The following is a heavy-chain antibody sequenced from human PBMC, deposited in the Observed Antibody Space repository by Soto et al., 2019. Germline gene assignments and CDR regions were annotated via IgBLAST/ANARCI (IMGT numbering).Heavy chain of an antibody. CDR2: VYHSGTT. CDR3: ARRYGGNFDY. CDR1: GGSISTYY. V-gene: IGHV4-59*01. D-gene: IGHD3-16*01. Sequence: PSETLSLTCTVSGGSISTYYWTWIRQSPGKGPEWIGYVYHSGTTNYNPSLESRGTISVDTSKNQFSLKLSSVTAADPAVYYCARRYGGNFDYWGQGTLVTVYS. J-gene: IGHJ4*02.